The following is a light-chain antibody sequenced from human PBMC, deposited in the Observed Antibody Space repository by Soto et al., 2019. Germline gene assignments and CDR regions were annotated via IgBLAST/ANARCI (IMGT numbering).Light chain of an antibody. CDR2: LHS. CDR1: QSISSY. Sequence: DIQMTQSPSSLSASVGDRVTITCRASQSISSYLNWYQQKPGKPLSSWFMLHSVCKVGFHRGSVTVDLGQISLSTSAVCKLKNFATYYCQQSYSTPYTFGQGTKLEIK. CDR3: QQSYSTPYT. V-gene: IGKV1-39*01. J-gene: IGKJ2*01.